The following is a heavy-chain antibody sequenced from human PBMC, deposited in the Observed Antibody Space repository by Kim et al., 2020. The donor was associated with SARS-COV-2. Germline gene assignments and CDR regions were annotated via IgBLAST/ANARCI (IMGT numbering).Heavy chain of an antibody. CDR3: ARDAYSSSWANWFDP. CDR1: GGSISSYY. V-gene: IGHV4-59*01. J-gene: IGHJ5*02. CDR2: IYYSGST. Sequence: SETLSLTCTVSGGSISSYYWSWIRQPPGKGLEWIGYIYYSGSTNYNPSLKSRVTISVDTSKNQFSLKLSSVTAADTAVYYCARDAYSSSWANWFDPWGQGTLVTVSS. D-gene: IGHD6-13*01.